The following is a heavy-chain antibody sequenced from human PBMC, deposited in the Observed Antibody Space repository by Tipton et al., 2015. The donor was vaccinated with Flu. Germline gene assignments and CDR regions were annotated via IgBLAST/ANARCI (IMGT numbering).Heavy chain of an antibody. CDR3: ARSRGRLPFDY. CDR1: GFTFTYHD. V-gene: IGHV3-13*01. J-gene: IGHJ4*02. D-gene: IGHD3-10*01. Sequence: GSLRLSCAASGFTFTYHDMHWVRQAPGKALEWVSMIGTAGDGETYFADSVKGRFTISRDNARNSLYLQLNSLRVDDTALYFCARSRGRLPFDYWGQGTLVTVSS. CDR2: IGTAGDGET.